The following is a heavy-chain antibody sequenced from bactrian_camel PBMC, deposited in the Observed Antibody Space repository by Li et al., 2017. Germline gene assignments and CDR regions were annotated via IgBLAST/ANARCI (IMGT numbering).Heavy chain of an antibody. V-gene: IGHV3S53*01. CDR3: AAGEWALGYGNGPSRCSEDFGY. CDR1: GSIFSMCA. D-gene: IGHD6*01. J-gene: IGHJ6*01. CDR2: ISSDGTT. Sequence: VQLVESGGGSVQAGGSLKLSCVVSGSIFSMCAMGWYKQAPGKQPLERELIASISSDGTTTYTDSVKGRVTISQDYTKNTMYLQMNTLKPEDTAVYYCAAGEWALGYGNGPSRCSEDFGYWGQGTQVTVS.